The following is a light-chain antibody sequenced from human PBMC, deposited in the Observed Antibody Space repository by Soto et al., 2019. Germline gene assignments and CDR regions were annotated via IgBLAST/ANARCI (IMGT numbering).Light chain of an antibody. CDR1: QSVNIW. Sequence: DIQMTQFPSALSASVGDRVTITCRASQSVNIWLAWYQQKPGKAPKLLISEASTVETGVPARFSGSGSGTQFTLTISSLQPDDLATYYCQQYNNFCTFGQGTKVQIK. V-gene: IGKV1-5*03. J-gene: IGKJ1*01. CDR3: QQYNNFCT. CDR2: EAS.